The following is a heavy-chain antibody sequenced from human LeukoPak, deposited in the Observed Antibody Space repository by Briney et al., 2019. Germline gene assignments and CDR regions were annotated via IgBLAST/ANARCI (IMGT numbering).Heavy chain of an antibody. CDR3: ARGAPGVYDSSGYYRPDAFDT. V-gene: IGHV3-20*04. J-gene: IGHJ3*02. CDR2: ISWNGVST. Sequence: GGSLRLSCAASRFTFEDYGMSWVRQAPGKGLEWVSGISWNGVSTGYADSVEGRFTISRDNAKNSLYLQMNSLRAEDTALYYCARGAPGVYDSSGYYRPDAFDTWGQGTMVTVSS. CDR1: RFTFEDYG. D-gene: IGHD3-22*01.